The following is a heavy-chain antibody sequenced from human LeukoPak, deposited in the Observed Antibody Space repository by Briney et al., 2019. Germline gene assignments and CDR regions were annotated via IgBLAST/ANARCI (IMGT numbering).Heavy chain of an antibody. CDR3: AKDPKRWLQSHFDY. J-gene: IGHJ4*02. CDR1: GFTFSSYN. V-gene: IGHV3-21*04. CDR2: ISSSSSYI. Sequence: GGSLRLSCAASGFTFSSYNMHWVRQAPGKGLEWVSSISSSSSYITYADSVKGRFTISRDNSKNTLYLQMNSLRAEDTAVYYCAKDPKRWLQSHFDYWGQGTLVTVSS. D-gene: IGHD5-12*01.